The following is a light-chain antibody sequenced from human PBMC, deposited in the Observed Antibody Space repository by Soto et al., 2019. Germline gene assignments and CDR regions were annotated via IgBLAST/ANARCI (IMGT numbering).Light chain of an antibody. V-gene: IGLV2-11*01. Sequence: QSALTQPRSVSGSPGQSVTISCTGTSSDVGRYNHVSWYQQHPGKAPKLMIYDVTKRPSGVPDRFSGSKSGNTASLTISGLQAEDEADFYCCSYAGGFYVFGSGTKVTVL. J-gene: IGLJ1*01. CDR3: CSYAGGFYV. CDR2: DVT. CDR1: SSDVGRYNH.